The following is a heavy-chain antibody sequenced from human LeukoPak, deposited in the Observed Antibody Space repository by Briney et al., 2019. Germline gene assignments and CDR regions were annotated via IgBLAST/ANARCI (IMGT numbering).Heavy chain of an antibody. CDR2: IYHSGST. CDR3: ARDVVRGVIDY. Sequence: PSETLSLTCAVSGYSNSSGYYWGWIRQPPGKGLEWIGSIYHSGSTYYNPSLKSRVTISVDTSKNQFSLKLSSVTAADTAVYYCARDVVRGVIDYWGQGTLVTVSS. CDR1: GYSNSSGYY. J-gene: IGHJ4*02. V-gene: IGHV4-38-2*02. D-gene: IGHD3-10*01.